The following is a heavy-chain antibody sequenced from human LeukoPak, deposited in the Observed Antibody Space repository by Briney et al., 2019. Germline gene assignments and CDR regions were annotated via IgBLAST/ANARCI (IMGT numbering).Heavy chain of an antibody. J-gene: IGHJ3*02. CDR3: AGSQLGAFDI. CDR2: ISYDGSNK. V-gene: IGHV3-30-3*01. CDR1: GFTFSSYA. D-gene: IGHD6-13*01. Sequence: GGSLRLSCAASGFTFSSYAMHWVRQAPGKGLEWVAVISYDGSNKYYADSVKGRFTISRDNSKNTLYLQMNSLRAEDTAVYYCAGSQLGAFDIWGQGTMVTVSS.